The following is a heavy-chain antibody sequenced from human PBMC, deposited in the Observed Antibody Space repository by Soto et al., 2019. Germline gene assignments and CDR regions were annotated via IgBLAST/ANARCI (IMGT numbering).Heavy chain of an antibody. CDR2: INHSGST. D-gene: IGHD2-15*01. CDR3: AREGYCSGGSCYSRTLDY. J-gene: IGHJ4*02. V-gene: IGHV4-34*01. CDR1: GGSFSGYY. Sequence: QVQLQQWGAGLLKPSETLSLTCAVYGGSFSGYYWSWIRQPPGKGLEWIGEINHSGSTNYNPSLKSRVTISVDTYKNQLSLTLSSVTAADTAVYYCAREGYCSGGSCYSRTLDYWGQGTLVTVSS.